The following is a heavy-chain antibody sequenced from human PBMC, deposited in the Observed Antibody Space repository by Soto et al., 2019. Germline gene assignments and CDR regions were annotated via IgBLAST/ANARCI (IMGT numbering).Heavy chain of an antibody. CDR1: GFTFSSYS. CDR3: ARDCSSTSCYFVGLYYYYYMDV. D-gene: IGHD2-2*01. J-gene: IGHJ6*03. V-gene: IGHV3-21*01. Sequence: GGSLRLSCAASGFTFSSYSMNWVRQAPGKGLEWVSSISSSSSYIYYADSVKGRFTISRDNAKNSLYLQMNSLRAEDTAVYYCARDCSSTSCYFVGLYYYYYMDVWGKGTTVTVSS. CDR2: ISSSSSYI.